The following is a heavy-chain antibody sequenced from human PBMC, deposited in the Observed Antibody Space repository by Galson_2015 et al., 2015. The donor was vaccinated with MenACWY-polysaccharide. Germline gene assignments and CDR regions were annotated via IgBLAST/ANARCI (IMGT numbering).Heavy chain of an antibody. V-gene: IGHV3-53*01. D-gene: IGHD5-24*01. CDR3: ARRRPRGNGMDV. CDR1: GLIVSANY. Sequence: SLRLSCAASGLIVSANYMAWVRQPPGKGLEWVSTIYSGGNTYDAASVKGRFTISRDNSKTTLYLQMNSLRADDTAMYYCARRRPRGNGMDVWGQGTTVTVSS. CDR2: IYSGGNT. J-gene: IGHJ6*02.